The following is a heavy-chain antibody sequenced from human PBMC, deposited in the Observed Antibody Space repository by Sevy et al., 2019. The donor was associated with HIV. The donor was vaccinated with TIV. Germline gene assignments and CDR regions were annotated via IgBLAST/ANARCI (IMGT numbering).Heavy chain of an antibody. CDR3: ARTPNYGSGSYLRGPFDY. V-gene: IGHV3-11*01. CDR1: GFTLSDYH. J-gene: IGHJ4*02. Sequence: GGSLRLSCEASGFTLSDYHMSWIRQAPGKGPEWVSYMSSSGYYADSVKGRFTISRDNAKNSVYLQMNSLRAEDTAVYYCARTPNYGSGSYLRGPFDYWGQGTLVTVSS. CDR2: MSSSG. D-gene: IGHD3-10*01.